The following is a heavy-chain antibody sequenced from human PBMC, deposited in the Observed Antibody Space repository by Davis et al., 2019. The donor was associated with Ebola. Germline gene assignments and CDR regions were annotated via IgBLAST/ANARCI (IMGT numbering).Heavy chain of an antibody. CDR2: IWYDGSNK. Sequence: GESLKISCAASGFTFSSYGMHWVRQAPGKGLEWVAVIWYDGSNKYYADSVKGRFTISRDNSKNTAYLQMNSLKTEDTAVYYCTAAAGIFDYWGQGTLVTVSS. CDR1: GFTFSSYG. D-gene: IGHD6-13*01. V-gene: IGHV3-33*01. CDR3: TAAAGIFDY. J-gene: IGHJ4*02.